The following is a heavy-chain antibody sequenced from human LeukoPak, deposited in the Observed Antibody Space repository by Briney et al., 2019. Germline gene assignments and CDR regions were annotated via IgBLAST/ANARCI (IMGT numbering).Heavy chain of an antibody. J-gene: IGHJ4*02. CDR2: IIPVFATP. Sequence: SSVKVSCKSSGGTFSSYGVNWVRQAPGQGLEWMGGIIPVFATPNFAQKFQGRVTISTDEPASTAYMELHSLRSEDTAVYFCARATGIVAATLDYWGQGTLVTVSS. V-gene: IGHV1-69*05. D-gene: IGHD1-26*01. CDR1: GGTFSSYG. CDR3: ARATGIVAATLDY.